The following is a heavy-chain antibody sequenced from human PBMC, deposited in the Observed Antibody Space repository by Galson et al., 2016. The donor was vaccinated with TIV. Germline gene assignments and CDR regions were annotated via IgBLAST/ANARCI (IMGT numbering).Heavy chain of an antibody. CDR1: GGPINNYDY. J-gene: IGHJ6*03. CDR2: VYYSGST. D-gene: IGHD3/OR15-3a*01. CDR3: ARIGLEWPTYYYMDV. V-gene: IGHV4-59*01. Sequence: SETLSLTCTVSGGPINNYDYWSWIRQPPGKGLEWIGYVYYSGSTNYNPSLESRVTILIDTSKNQFSLRLTSVTAADTAVYYCARIGLEWPTYYYMDVWGNGTTVTVSS.